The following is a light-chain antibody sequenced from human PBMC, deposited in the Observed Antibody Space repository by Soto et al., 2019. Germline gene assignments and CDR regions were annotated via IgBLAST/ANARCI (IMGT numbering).Light chain of an antibody. CDR3: QYYGSSPPVT. J-gene: IGKJ4*01. Sequence: EIVLTQSPGTLSLSLGEGATLSCGASQSVSSDYLAWYQQKPGQAPRLLIYGTSRRATGIPDRFSGSGSGTDFTLTITRLEPEDVAIYYCQYYGSSPPVTFGGGSKVEIK. V-gene: IGKV3-20*01. CDR1: QSVSSDY. CDR2: GTS.